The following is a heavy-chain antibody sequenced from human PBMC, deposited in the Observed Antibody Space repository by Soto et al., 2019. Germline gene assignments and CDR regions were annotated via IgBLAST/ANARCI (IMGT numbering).Heavy chain of an antibody. Sequence: ASVKVSCKASGGTFSTSTFTWVRQAPGQGLEWMGRTIPLLNVADYAQDFQGRLTITADESTSTAYMELSSLRSEDTAVYYCARPWARLEVYYGMDVWGQGTTVTVSS. CDR3: ARPWARLEVYYGMDV. D-gene: IGHD3-22*01. CDR1: GGTFSTST. J-gene: IGHJ6*02. V-gene: IGHV1-69*02. CDR2: TIPLLNVA.